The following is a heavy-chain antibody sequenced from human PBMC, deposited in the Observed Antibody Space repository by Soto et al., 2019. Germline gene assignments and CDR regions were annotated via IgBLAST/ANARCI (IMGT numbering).Heavy chain of an antibody. CDR2: IYYSGST. CDR1: GGSIYSYY. Sequence: SSETLSLTCTVSGGSIYSYYWSWIRQPPGKGLEWIGSIYYSGSTNYNPSLKSRVTISIDTSKNQFSLRLSSVTAADTAVYYCARNRIVGATQDSLHYWGQGILVTVSS. CDR3: ARNRIVGATQDSLHY. D-gene: IGHD1-26*01. J-gene: IGHJ4*02. V-gene: IGHV4-59*01.